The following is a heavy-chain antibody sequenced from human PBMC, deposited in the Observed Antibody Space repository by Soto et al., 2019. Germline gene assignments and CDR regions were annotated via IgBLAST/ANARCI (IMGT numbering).Heavy chain of an antibody. D-gene: IGHD2-2*01. CDR3: ARHDCISSSCYYYYYYGMDV. CDR2: IIPIFDTA. J-gene: IGHJ6*02. V-gene: IGHV1-69*13. CDR1: GYTFTSYG. Sequence: SVKVSCKASGYTFTSYGISWVRQAPGQGLEWMGGIIPIFDTANYAQNFQGRVTITADEYTSTAYMELSSLRSEDTAVYYCARHDCISSSCYYYYYYGMDVWGQGTTVTVSS.